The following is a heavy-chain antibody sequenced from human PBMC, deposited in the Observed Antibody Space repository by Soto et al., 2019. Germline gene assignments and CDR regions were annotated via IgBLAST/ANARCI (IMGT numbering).Heavy chain of an antibody. CDR3: NTGKLWFGECAYCYGMDV. J-gene: IGHJ6*02. V-gene: IGHV3-15*07. CDR1: GFTFSNAW. Sequence: EVQLVESGGGLVKPGGSLRLSCAASGFTFSNAWMNWVRQAPGKGLEWVGRIKSKTDGGTTDYAAPVKGRFTISRDDSKNTLYLEMNSLKTEDTAVYFCNTGKLWFGECAYCYGMDVWAQGTTVTVSS. D-gene: IGHD3-10*01. CDR2: IKSKTDGGTT.